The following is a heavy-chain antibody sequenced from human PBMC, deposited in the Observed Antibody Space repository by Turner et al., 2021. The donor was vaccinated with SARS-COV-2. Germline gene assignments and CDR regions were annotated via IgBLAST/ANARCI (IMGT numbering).Heavy chain of an antibody. Sequence: QVQLVQCGAEVKQPGSSVKVSCKASGGTFSSYAISWVRQAPGQGLEWMGGIIPIFGTANYAQKFQGRVTITADESTSTAYMELSSLRSEDTAVYYCARGEVGYCSGGRCYSGSYWGQGTLVTVSS. CDR2: IIPIFGTA. J-gene: IGHJ4*02. V-gene: IGHV1-69*01. CDR3: ARGEVGYCSGGRCYSGSY. D-gene: IGHD2-15*01. CDR1: GGTFSSYA.